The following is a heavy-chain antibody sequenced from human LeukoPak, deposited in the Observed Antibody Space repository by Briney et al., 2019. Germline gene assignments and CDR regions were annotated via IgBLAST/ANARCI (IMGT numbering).Heavy chain of an antibody. V-gene: IGHV4-38-2*02. D-gene: IGHD6-13*01. CDR1: GYSISSGYY. CDR3: ASRIAAAVTGAFDI. CDR2: IYHSGST. Sequence: SGTLSLTCTVSGYSISSGYYWGWIRQPPGKGLEWIGSIYHSGSTYYNPSLKSRVTISVDTSKNQFSLKLSSVTAADTAVYYCASRIAAAVTGAFDIWGQGTMVTVSS. J-gene: IGHJ3*02.